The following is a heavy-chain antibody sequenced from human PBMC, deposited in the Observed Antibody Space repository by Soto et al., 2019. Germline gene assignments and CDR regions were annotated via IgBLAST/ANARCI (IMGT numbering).Heavy chain of an antibody. Sequence: QVQLQESGPGLVRPSGTLSLTCSVSGASVVNGNWWSWVRQSPGKGLEWIGEVSLAWRNHYNPSLQSRVTISLDESKNQFSLILTSVTVADAAIYYCARGFQYWLPTFDWGRGTVVTVS. CDR2: VSLAWRN. D-gene: IGHD3-10*01. CDR1: GASVVNGNW. CDR3: ARGFQYWLPTFD. V-gene: IGHV4-4*02. J-gene: IGHJ4*02.